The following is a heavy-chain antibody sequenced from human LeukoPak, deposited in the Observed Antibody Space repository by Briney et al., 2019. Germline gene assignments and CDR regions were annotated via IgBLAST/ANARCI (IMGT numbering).Heavy chain of an antibody. CDR3: ARVAGRDCSSTSCPIDY. J-gene: IGHJ4*02. D-gene: IGHD2-2*01. V-gene: IGHV6-1*01. CDR1: GDSVSSNSAA. Sequence: SQTLSLTCAISGDSVSSNSAAWNWIRQSPSTGLEWLGRTYYRSKWYNDYAVSVKSRITINPDTSKNQFSLQLNSVTPEDTAVYYCARVAGRDCSSTSCPIDYWGQGTLVTVSS. CDR2: TYYRSKWYN.